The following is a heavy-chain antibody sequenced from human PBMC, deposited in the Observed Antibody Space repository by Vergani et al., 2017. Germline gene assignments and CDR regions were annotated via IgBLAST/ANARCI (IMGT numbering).Heavy chain of an antibody. J-gene: IGHJ4*02. CDR2: INPRGGST. V-gene: IGHV1-46*03. Sequence: QVLLVQSGAEVKKPGASVRVSCKTSGYTFPNSYIHWVRQAPGQGLEWMGIINPRGGSTTYAQQFQGTLTMTRDTSTSTVYMDLSNLRSEDTAVYYCARPHGDILPPDPRRLDYWGQGTLVTVSS. CDR1: GYTFPNSY. CDR3: ARPHGDILPPDPRRLDY.